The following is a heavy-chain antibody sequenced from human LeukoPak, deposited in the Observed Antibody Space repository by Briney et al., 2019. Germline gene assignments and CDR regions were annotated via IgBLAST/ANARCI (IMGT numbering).Heavy chain of an antibody. CDR3: ARLDCGGDCFVDY. Sequence: PSETLSLTCTVSGASFTSNYWSWIRQPPGKGLEWIGYIYYSGTTTYNPSLERRVSMSEDMSKTQFSLSLNSVTATDTAVYYCARLDCGGDCFVDYWGQGTLVTVSS. J-gene: IGHJ4*02. D-gene: IGHD2-21*02. CDR2: IYYSGTT. V-gene: IGHV4-59*08. CDR1: GASFTSNY.